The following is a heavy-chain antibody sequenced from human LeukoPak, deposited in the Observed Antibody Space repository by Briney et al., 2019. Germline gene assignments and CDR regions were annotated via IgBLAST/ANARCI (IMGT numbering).Heavy chain of an antibody. V-gene: IGHV3-74*01. CDR3: ARGVMTDY. CDR2: INSDGSTT. J-gene: IGHJ4*02. Sequence: PGGSLRLSCAASGFTFSNYWMHWVRQAPGKGLVWVSRINSDGSTTTYADSVKGRFTISRDNAKNRLYLQMNSLRAEDTAVYYRARGVMTDYWGQGTLVTVSS. D-gene: IGHD2-8*01. CDR1: GFTFSNYW.